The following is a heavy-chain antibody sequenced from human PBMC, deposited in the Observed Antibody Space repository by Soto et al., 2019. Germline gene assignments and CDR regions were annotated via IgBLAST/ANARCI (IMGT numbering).Heavy chain of an antibody. CDR2: ISYDGSNK. J-gene: IGHJ4*02. CDR1: GFTFSSYT. CDR3: ARECVDTVTSITIPFDY. D-gene: IGHD5-12*01. Sequence: GGSLRLSCAASGFTFSSYTMHWVRQAPGKGLEWVALISYDGSNKYYADSVKGRFTISRDNSKNTLYLQMNSLRAEDTAVYYCARECVDTVTSITIPFDYWGQGALVTVSS. V-gene: IGHV3-30-3*01.